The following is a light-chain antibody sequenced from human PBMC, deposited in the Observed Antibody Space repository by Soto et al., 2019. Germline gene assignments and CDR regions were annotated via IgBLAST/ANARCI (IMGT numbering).Light chain of an antibody. CDR3: QEYNNWPPWT. V-gene: IGKV3-15*01. CDR1: QSVSSN. CDR2: GAS. Sequence: EIVMTQSPATLSVSPGERATLSCRASQSVSSNLAWYQQKPGQAPWLLIYGASTRATGIPARFSGSGSGTEFTLPISSLQSVDFAVYYCQEYNNWPPWTFGQGTKVEIK. J-gene: IGKJ1*01.